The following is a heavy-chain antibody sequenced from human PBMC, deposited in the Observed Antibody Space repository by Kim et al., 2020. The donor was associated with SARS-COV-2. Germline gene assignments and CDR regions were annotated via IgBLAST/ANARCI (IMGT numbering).Heavy chain of an antibody. V-gene: IGHV3-23*01. Sequence: GGSLRLSCAASGFTFSSYAMSWVRQAPGKGLEWVSAISGSGGSTYYADSVKGRFTISRDNSKNTLYLQMNSLRAEDTAVYYCAKDLLGGDGYNPFNLFDYWGQGTLVTVSS. CDR2: ISGSGGST. J-gene: IGHJ4*02. CDR1: GFTFSSYA. D-gene: IGHD3-16*01. CDR3: AKDLLGGDGYNPFNLFDY.